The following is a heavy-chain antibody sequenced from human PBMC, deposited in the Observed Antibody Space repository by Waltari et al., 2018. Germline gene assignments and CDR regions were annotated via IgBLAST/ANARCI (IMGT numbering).Heavy chain of an antibody. J-gene: IGHJ4*02. CDR1: GFTFSSYG. CDR2: RSYDGSNK. V-gene: IGHV3-30*18. Sequence: QVQLVESGGGVVQPGRSLRLSCAASGFTFSSYGMHWVRQAPGKGLEWVAVRSYDGSNKNNADSVKGRFTISRDNSKNTLYLQMNSLRAEDTAVYYCAKVPSSSSDFDYWGQGTLVTVSS. CDR3: AKVPSSSSDFDY. D-gene: IGHD6-6*01.